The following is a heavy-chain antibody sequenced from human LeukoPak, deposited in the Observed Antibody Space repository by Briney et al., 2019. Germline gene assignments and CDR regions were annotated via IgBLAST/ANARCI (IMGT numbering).Heavy chain of an antibody. V-gene: IGHV7-4-1*02. D-gene: IGHD6-19*01. CDR3: ARDVSSGWYRGFDY. CDR2: INTNTGNP. Sequence: ASVKVSCKASGYTFTSDDINWVRQAPGQGLKWMGWINTNTGNPTYAQGFTGRFVFSLDTSVSTAYLQISSLKAEDTAVYYCARDVSSGWYRGFDYWGQGTLVTVSS. J-gene: IGHJ4*02. CDR1: GYTFTSDD.